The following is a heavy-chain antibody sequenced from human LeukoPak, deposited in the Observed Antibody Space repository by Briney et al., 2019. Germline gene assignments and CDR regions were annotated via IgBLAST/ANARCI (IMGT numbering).Heavy chain of an antibody. V-gene: IGHV3-66*01. CDR3: ARGYDSSGYYYGYDAFDI. J-gene: IGHJ3*02. CDR1: GFTVSSNY. CDR2: IYSGGST. Sequence: GGSLRLSCAASGFTVSSNYMSWVRQAPGKGLEWVSAIYSGGSTYYAESVKGRFTISGDNSKNTLYLQMNSLRAEDTAVYYCARGYDSSGYYYGYDAFDIWGQGTMVTASS. D-gene: IGHD3-22*01.